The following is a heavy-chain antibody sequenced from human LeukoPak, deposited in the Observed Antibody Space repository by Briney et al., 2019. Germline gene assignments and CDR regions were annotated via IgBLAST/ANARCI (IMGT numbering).Heavy chain of an antibody. CDR1: GGSFSGYY. J-gene: IGHJ6*03. CDR2: INHSGST. Sequence: RASETLSLTCAVYGGSFSGYYWSWIRQPPGKGLEWIGEINHSGSTNYNPSLKSRVTISVDTSKNQFSLKLSSVTAADTAVYYCARYGAVNITIFGVDLPYYYYYMDVWGKGTTVTVSS. D-gene: IGHD3-3*01. CDR3: ARYGAVNITIFGVDLPYYYYYMDV. V-gene: IGHV4-34*01.